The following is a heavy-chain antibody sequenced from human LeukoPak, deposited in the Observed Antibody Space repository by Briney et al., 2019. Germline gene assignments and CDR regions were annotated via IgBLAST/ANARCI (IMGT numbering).Heavy chain of an antibody. D-gene: IGHD3-3*01. CDR3: ARDRDKFWSGSQV. J-gene: IGHJ4*02. Sequence: GGSLGLSCAASGFTFSSYGIHWVRQAPGKGLEWVAVISYDGSNKYYAGSVKGRFAISRDNSKSTLYLQMNSLRTEDTAVYYCARDRDKFWSGSQVWGQGTLVTVSS. CDR2: ISYDGSNK. V-gene: IGHV3-30*03. CDR1: GFTFSSYG.